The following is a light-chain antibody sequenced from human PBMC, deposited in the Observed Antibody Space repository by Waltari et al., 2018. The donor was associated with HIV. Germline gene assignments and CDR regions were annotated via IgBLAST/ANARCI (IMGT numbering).Light chain of an antibody. CDR1: QNVLYSSNNKNY. J-gene: IGKJ2*01. CDR3: QQYYTTPYT. V-gene: IGKV4-1*01. Sequence: DIVMTQSPDSLAVSLGERATINCKSSQNVLYSSNNKNYLAWYQQKAGQPPKLLVNWASTRESGVPDRFSGGGSGTDFTLTISSLQAEDVAVYYCQQYYTTPYTFGQGTKLEI. CDR2: WAS.